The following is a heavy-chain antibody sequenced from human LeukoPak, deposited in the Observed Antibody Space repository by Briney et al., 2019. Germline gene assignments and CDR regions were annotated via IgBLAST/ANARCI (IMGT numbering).Heavy chain of an antibody. J-gene: IGHJ4*02. CDR3: ARVRNDILTGYYRGYYFDY. CDR2: IIPIFGTA. CDR1: GGTFSSYA. D-gene: IGHD3-9*01. V-gene: IGHV1-69*01. Sequence: GSSVKVSCKASGGTFSSYAISWVRQAPGQGLEWMGGIIPIFGTANYAQKFQGRVTITADESTSTAYMELSSLRSEDTAVYYCARVRNDILTGYYRGYYFDYWGQGTLVTVSS.